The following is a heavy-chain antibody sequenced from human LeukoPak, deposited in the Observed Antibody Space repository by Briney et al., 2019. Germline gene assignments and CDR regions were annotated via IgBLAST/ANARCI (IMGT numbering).Heavy chain of an antibody. CDR1: GFTFSSYA. CDR3: AKDRRYYDAFDI. CDR2: ISGSGGST. Sequence: GGSLRLSCGASGFTFSSYAMSWVRQAPGKGLEWVSAISGSGGSTYYADSVKGRFTISRDNSKNTLYLQMNSLRAEDTAVYYCAKDRRYYDAFDIWGQGTMVTVSS. V-gene: IGHV3-23*01. J-gene: IGHJ3*02. D-gene: IGHD3-10*01.